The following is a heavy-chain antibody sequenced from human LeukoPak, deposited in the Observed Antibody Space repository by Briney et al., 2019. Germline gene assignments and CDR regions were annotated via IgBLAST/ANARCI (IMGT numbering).Heavy chain of an antibody. CDR2: ISAYNGNT. CDR3: AREQRTYYDFWSGYFMDV. V-gene: IGHV1-18*01. J-gene: IGHJ6*02. Sequence: ASVKASCKASGYTFTSYGISWVRQAPGQGLEWMGWISAYNGNTNYAQKLQGRVTMTTDTSTSTAYMELRSLRSDDTAVYYCAREQRTYYDFWSGYFMDVWGQGTTVTVSS. CDR1: GYTFTSYG. D-gene: IGHD3-3*01.